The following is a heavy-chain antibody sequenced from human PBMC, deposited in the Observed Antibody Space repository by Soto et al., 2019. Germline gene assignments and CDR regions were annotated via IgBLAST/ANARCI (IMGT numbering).Heavy chain of an antibody. J-gene: IGHJ5*02. V-gene: IGHV1-46*03. CDR1: GYTFTSYY. CDR3: ASYLVVEDWFDP. Sequence: GASVKVSCKASGYTFTSYYMHWVRQAPGQGLEWMGIINPSGGSTSYAQKFQGRVTMTRDTSTSTVYMELSSLRSEDTAVYYCASYLVVEDWFDPWGQGTLVTVSS. D-gene: IGHD2-15*01. CDR2: INPSGGST.